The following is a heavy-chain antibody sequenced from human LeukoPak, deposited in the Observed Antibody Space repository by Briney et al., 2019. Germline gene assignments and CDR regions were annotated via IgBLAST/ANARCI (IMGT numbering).Heavy chain of an antibody. CDR3: ASSGLRNWFDP. CDR1: GYSFTSYW. D-gene: IGHD3/OR15-3a*01. V-gene: IGHV5-51*01. J-gene: IGHJ5*02. Sequence: GESLKISCKGSGYSFTSYWIGWVRQMPGKGLEWMGIIYPDNSDTRYSPSLQGQVTISADKSITTAYLQWSSLKASDTAMYYCASSGLRNWFDPWGQGTLVTVSS. CDR2: IYPDNSDT.